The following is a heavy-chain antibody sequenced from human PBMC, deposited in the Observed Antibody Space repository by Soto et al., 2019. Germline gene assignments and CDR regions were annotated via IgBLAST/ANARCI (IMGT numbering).Heavy chain of an antibody. J-gene: IGHJ6*02. CDR2: ISWISDFI. V-gene: IGHV3-9*01. D-gene: IGHD6-19*01. Sequence: EVQVVESGGGLVQPGRSLRLSCVGSGFTFDDHAMHWVRQAPGQGLEWVSGISWISDFIGYADSVKGRFTISRANAKNSVYLQMNNLRAEDTALYVCVRDRTGGRGPVAGHQVGYYYAMDVWCQGTTVTVSS. CDR3: VRDRTGGRGPVAGHQVGYYYAMDV. CDR1: GFTFDDHA.